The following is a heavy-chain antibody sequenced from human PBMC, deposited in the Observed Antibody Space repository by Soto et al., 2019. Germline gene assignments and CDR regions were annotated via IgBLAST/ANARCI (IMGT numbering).Heavy chain of an antibody. CDR3: ARQPTTGDTDLWFDP. CDR1: GGSISTSRSY. Sequence: PSETLSLTCNVSGGSISTSRSYWAWIRQPPGKGLEWLVNIFYSGSTYYNPSLASRVTVSVDTSKNEFSLKLRSVTAADTAVYYCARQPTTGDTDLWFDPWGQGTLVTVSS. CDR2: IFYSGST. J-gene: IGHJ5*02. D-gene: IGHD2-21*01. V-gene: IGHV4-39*01.